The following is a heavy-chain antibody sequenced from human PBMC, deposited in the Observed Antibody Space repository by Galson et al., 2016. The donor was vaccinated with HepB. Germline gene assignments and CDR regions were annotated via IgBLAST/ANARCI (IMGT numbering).Heavy chain of an antibody. CDR3: ARPSLLGYSGYYYYGMDV. CDR1: GYTFTSYY. CDR2: MNPNSDNT. V-gene: IGHV1-8*01. J-gene: IGHJ6*02. D-gene: IGHD5-12*01. Sequence: SVKVSCKASGYTFTSYYVHYVRQAPGQGLEWMGWMNPNSDNTGYAQKFQGRVTMTRNTSISTAYMELSSLRSEDTAVYYCARPSLLGYSGYYYYGMDVWGQGTTVTVSS.